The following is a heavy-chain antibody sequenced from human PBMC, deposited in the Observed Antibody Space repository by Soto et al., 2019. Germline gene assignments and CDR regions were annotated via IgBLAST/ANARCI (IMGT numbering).Heavy chain of an antibody. V-gene: IGHV3-53*03. CDR2: IYSGGST. CDR1: GFTVSNNY. CDR3: ARAEWGSSYTQYYYALDV. J-gene: IGHJ6*02. D-gene: IGHD6-13*01. Sequence: PGGSLRLSCAASGFTVSNNYISWVRQPPGKGLEWVSLIYSGGSTYYADSVKGRFTLSRDNSKNTVYLQMNSLRAEDTAVYYCARAEWGSSYTQYYYALDVWGQGTTVTVSS.